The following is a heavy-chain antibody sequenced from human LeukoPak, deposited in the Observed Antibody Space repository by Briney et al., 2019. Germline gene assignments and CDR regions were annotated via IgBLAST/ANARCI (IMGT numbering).Heavy chain of an antibody. CDR1: GFTFTNFG. J-gene: IGHJ5*02. Sequence: GGSLRLSCAASGFTFTNFGMSWVRQAPGKGLDWVSAISGSGGSTHYADSVTGRFTISRDNSKNTLYLQMNSLRAEDTAVYYCAKDRYYDNSANHYESESWGQGTLVIVSS. CDR3: AKDRYYDNSANHYESES. D-gene: IGHD3-22*01. CDR2: ISGSGGST. V-gene: IGHV3-23*01.